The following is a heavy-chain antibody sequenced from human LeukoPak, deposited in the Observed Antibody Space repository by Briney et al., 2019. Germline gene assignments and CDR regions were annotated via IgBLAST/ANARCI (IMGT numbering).Heavy chain of an antibody. J-gene: IGHJ4*02. Sequence: ASVKVSCKASGYTFASYGISWVRQAPGQGLEWVGWISGYDDNRRFAESLQGRVIMTTDKFTSTAYMELTSLTSDDTAVYYCATYHYDGSGYSVDWGQGTLVTVSS. V-gene: IGHV1-18*01. CDR1: GYTFASYG. CDR3: ATYHYDGSGYSVD. CDR2: ISGYDDNR. D-gene: IGHD3-22*01.